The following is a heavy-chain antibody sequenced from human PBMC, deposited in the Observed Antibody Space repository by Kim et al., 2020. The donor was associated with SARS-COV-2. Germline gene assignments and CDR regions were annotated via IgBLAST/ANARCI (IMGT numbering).Heavy chain of an antibody. J-gene: IGHJ4*02. Sequence: EYAASVKGRFTISRKDSKSIAYLQMNSLKTEDTAVYYCTRDLGWLQPTVYWGQGTLVTVSS. D-gene: IGHD5-12*01. V-gene: IGHV3-49*02. CDR3: TRDLGWLQPTVY.